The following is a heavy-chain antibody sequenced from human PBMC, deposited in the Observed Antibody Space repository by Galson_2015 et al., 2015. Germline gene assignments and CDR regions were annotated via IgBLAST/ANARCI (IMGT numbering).Heavy chain of an antibody. CDR1: GFSISTSGAG. Sequence: PALVKPTQTLTLTCSFSGFSISTSGAGVGWIRQPPGKALEWLAVIYWDDDKSYSPSLKNRLTITKDASTNQVVLPMTNMDPVDSATYYCAHRLGSVGWDRAYFDYWGQGTLVTVSS. V-gene: IGHV2-5*02. CDR3: AHRLGSVGWDRAYFDY. D-gene: IGHD3-10*01. CDR2: IYWDDDK. J-gene: IGHJ4*02.